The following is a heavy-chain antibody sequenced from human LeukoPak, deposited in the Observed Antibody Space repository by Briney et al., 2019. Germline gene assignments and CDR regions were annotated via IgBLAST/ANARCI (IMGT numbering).Heavy chain of an antibody. CDR2: ISYDGSNK. V-gene: IGHV3-30-3*01. CDR3: ARGGCSGGSCLLDY. Sequence: GRSLRLSCAASGFTFSSYAMHWVRQAPGKGLEWVAVISYDGSNKYYADSVKGRFTISRDNSKNTLYLQMNSLRAEDTAVYYCARGGCSGGSCLLDYWGQGTLVTVSS. D-gene: IGHD2-15*01. J-gene: IGHJ4*02. CDR1: GFTFSSYA.